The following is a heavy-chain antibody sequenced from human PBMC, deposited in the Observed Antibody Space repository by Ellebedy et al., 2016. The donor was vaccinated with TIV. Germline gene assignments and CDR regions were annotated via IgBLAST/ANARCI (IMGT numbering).Heavy chain of an antibody. CDR3: ARDLVRGVFGS. CDR1: GDSASTENSD. CDR2: IYYTGST. Sequence: SETLSPTCTVPGDSASTENSDWSWIRQPPGKGLEWIGYIYYTGSTNYNPSLKSRVTMSLDTSKNQFPLKVSSVTAADTAIYYCARDLVRGVFGSWGPGTLATVSS. D-gene: IGHD3-10*01. J-gene: IGHJ4*02. V-gene: IGHV4-61*01.